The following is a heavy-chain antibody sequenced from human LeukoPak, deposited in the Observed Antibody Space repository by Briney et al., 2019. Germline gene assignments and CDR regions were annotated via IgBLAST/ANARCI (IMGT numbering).Heavy chain of an antibody. CDR1: GFTLSSNY. CDR2: IYSGGST. D-gene: IGHD6-19*01. J-gene: IGHJ6*02. V-gene: IGHV3-53*01. Sequence: GGSLRLSCAASGFTLSSNYMSWVRQAPGKGLEWVSVIYSGGSTYYADSVKGRFTISRDNSKNMLYLQMNSLRAEDTAVYYCARDRIAVAGDDGMDVWGQGTTVTVSS. CDR3: ARDRIAVAGDDGMDV.